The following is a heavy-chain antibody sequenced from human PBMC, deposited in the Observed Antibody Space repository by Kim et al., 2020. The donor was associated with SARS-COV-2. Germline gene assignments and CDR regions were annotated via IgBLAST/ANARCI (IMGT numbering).Heavy chain of an antibody. J-gene: IGHJ4*02. CDR2: INPDSGGT. CDR3: AREVQLSNSFDY. V-gene: IGHV1-2*02. Sequence: ASVKVSCKASGFTLTDYYMHWVRQTPGQGLEWIGWINPDSGGTNYAPKFQGRVTVTRDTSINTAYMELTRLTSDDTAVYYCAREVQLSNSFDYWGQGTLVTVSS. CDR1: GFTLTDYY. D-gene: IGHD2-2*01.